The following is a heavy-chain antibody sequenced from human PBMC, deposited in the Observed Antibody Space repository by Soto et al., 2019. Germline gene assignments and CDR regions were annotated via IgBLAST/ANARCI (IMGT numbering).Heavy chain of an antibody. CDR2: IYYSGST. D-gene: IGHD6-19*01. CDR1: GGSISSYY. CDR3: ARRSYSSGWYYFDY. Sequence: SETLSLTCTVSGGSISSYYWSWIRQPPGKGLEWIGYIYYSGSTNYNPSLKSRVTISVDTSKNQFSLKLSSVTAADTAVYYCARRSYSSGWYYFDYWGQGTLVTVSS. J-gene: IGHJ4*02. V-gene: IGHV4-59*08.